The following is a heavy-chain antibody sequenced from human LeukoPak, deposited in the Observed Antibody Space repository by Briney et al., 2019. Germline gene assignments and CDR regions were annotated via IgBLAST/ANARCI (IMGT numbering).Heavy chain of an antibody. CDR1: GFTISSYE. Sequence: GGSLRLSCAASGFTISSYEMNWVRQAPGKGLEWVSYISSGSTIYDADSVKGRFTISRDNAKNSLYLQMNSLRAEDTAVYYCARESIAVAGAPFDYWGQGTLVTVSS. CDR3: ARESIAVAGAPFDY. CDR2: ISSGSTI. D-gene: IGHD6-19*01. J-gene: IGHJ4*02. V-gene: IGHV3-48*03.